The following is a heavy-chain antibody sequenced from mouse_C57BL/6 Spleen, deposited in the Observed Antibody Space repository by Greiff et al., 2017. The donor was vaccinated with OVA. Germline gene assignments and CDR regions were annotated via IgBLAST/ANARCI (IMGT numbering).Heavy chain of an antibody. Sequence: SGAELVRPGASVKMSCKASGYTFTSYNMHWVKQTPRQGLEWIGAIYPGNGDNSYNQKFKGKATLTVDKATSTAYMQLSSLTSEDSAVYFCAREEGKRNAMDYWGQGTSVTVSS. D-gene: IGHD2-1*01. J-gene: IGHJ4*01. CDR2: IYPGNGDN. CDR3: AREEGKRNAMDY. CDR1: GYTFTSYN. V-gene: IGHV1-12*01.